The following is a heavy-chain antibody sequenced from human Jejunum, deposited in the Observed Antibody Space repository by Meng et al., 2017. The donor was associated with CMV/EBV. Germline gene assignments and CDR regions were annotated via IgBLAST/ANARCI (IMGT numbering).Heavy chain of an antibody. CDR3: ARAQRGSSTSCALDY. J-gene: IGHJ4*02. V-gene: IGHV3-21*01. CDR1: GLTFSSYS. D-gene: IGHD2-2*01. Sequence: SGLTFSSYSMNWVRQAPGKGLEWVSSISSSSSYIYYADSVKGRFTISRDNAKNSLYLQMNSLRAEDTAVYYCARAQRGSSTSCALDYWGQGTLVTVSS. CDR2: ISSSSSYI.